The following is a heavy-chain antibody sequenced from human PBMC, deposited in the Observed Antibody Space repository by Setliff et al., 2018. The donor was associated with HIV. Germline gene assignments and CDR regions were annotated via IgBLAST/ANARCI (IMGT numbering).Heavy chain of an antibody. V-gene: IGHV4-39*07. CDR3: ARGAYRFDS. D-gene: IGHD2-2*01. J-gene: IGHJ5*01. CDR2: IYYSGST. CDR1: GGSISSGGYY. Sequence: SETLSLTCTVSGGSISSGGYYWSWIRQPPGKGLEWIGIIYYSGSTNYMPSLKNRVTISVDTSKNQFSLTLRSLTAADTAVYYCARGAYRFDSWGQGNLVTVSS.